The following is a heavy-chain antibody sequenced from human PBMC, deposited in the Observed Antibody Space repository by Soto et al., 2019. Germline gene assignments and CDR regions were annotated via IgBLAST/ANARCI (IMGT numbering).Heavy chain of an antibody. Sequence: QVQLVQSGAEVKKPGASVKVSCKASGYTFTSYGISRVRQAPGQGLEWMGWISAYNGNTNYAQKLQGRVTMTTDTSTSTAYMELRSLRSDDTAVYYCARDGDDYVWGSYRYPGLDYWGQGTLVTVSS. D-gene: IGHD3-16*02. J-gene: IGHJ4*02. CDR3: ARDGDDYVWGSYRYPGLDY. CDR1: GYTFTSYG. CDR2: ISAYNGNT. V-gene: IGHV1-18*01.